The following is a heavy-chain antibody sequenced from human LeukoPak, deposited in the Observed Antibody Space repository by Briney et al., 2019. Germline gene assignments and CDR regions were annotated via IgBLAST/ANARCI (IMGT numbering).Heavy chain of an antibody. V-gene: IGHV4-4*07. CDR2: IYTSGST. D-gene: IGHD3-10*01. CDR1: GGSISSYY. Sequence: PSETLSLTCNVSGGSISSYYWSWIRQPAGKGLEWIGRIYTSGSTNYNPSLKSRVTMSVDTSKNQFSLKLSSVTAADTAVYYCAASRHVGRFDYWGHGTLVTVSS. CDR3: AASRHVGRFDY. J-gene: IGHJ4*01.